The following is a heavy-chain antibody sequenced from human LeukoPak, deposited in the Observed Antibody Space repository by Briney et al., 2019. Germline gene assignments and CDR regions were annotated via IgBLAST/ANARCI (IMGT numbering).Heavy chain of an antibody. CDR3: ATNRLGYCSSTSCYSY. CDR1: GYTFTSYG. D-gene: IGHD2-2*02. J-gene: IGHJ4*02. CDR2: ISAYNGNT. V-gene: IGHV1-18*01. Sequence: ASVKVSCKASGYTFTSYGISWVRQAPGQGLEWMGWISAYNGNTNYAQKLQGRVTMTTDTSTSTAYMELSSLRSEDTAVYYCATNRLGYCSSTSCYSYWGQGTLVTVSS.